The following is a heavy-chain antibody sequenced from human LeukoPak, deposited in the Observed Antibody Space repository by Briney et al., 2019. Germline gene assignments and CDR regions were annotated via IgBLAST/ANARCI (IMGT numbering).Heavy chain of an antibody. CDR2: INHSGST. CDR1: GGSFSGYY. Sequence: PSETLSLTCAVYGGSFSGYYWSWIRQPPGKGLEWIGEINHSGSTNYNPSLKSRVTISVDTSKNQFSLKLSSVTAADTAVYYCARDRPDPRYYYYMDVWGKGTTVTISS. J-gene: IGHJ6*03. V-gene: IGHV4-34*01. CDR3: ARDRPDPRYYYYMDV.